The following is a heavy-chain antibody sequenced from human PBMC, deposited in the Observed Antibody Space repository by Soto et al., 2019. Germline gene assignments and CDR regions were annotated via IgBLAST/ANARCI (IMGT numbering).Heavy chain of an antibody. V-gene: IGHV4-30-4*01. J-gene: IGHJ4*02. CDR2: IYDGGRT. D-gene: IGHD7-27*01. CDR1: GGSISTVDYW. Sequence: QVQLQESGPGLVKPSQTLSLTCTVSGGSISTVDYWWSWIRQSPDMGLEWIGHIYDGGRTYNNPSLQSRVTMSVDTSKSQISLTLSSVSAADTAVYSCARGPSGDKVDSWGQGTLVTVSS. CDR3: ARGPSGDKVDS.